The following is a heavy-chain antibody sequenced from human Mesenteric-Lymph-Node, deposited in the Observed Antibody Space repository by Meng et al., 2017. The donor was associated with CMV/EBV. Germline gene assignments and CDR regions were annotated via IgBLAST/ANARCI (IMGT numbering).Heavy chain of an antibody. CDR2: INSDGSHT. Sequence: GESLKISCSASGFTFGNDWMHWVRQAPGKGLVWVSRINSDGSHTHYADSVKGRFTISRDNAKNTLYLQVNSLTAEDTAVYYCARDCGRGYGLDVWGQGTTVTVSS. D-gene: IGHD2-21*01. CDR1: GFTFGNDW. CDR3: ARDCGRGYGLDV. J-gene: IGHJ6*02. V-gene: IGHV3-74*01.